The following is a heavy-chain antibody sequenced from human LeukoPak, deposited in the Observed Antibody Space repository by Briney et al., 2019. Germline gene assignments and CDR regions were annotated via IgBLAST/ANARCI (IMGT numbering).Heavy chain of an antibody. Sequence: TGGSLRLSCAASGFTFSSYGMHWVRQAPGKGLEWVAVISYDGSNKYYADSVKGRFTISRDNSKNTLYLQVNSLRAEDTAVYYCAKDFTSGYYYGSGSYPFGFDYWGQGTLVTVSS. D-gene: IGHD3-10*01. V-gene: IGHV3-30*18. CDR1: GFTFSSYG. CDR2: ISYDGSNK. J-gene: IGHJ4*02. CDR3: AKDFTSGYYYGSGSYPFGFDY.